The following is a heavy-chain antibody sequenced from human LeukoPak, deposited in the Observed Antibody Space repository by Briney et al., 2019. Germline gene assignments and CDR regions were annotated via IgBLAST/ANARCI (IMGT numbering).Heavy chain of an antibody. CDR3: ARAYYGSGSYYNPGWFDP. CDR1: GYTFTGYY. J-gene: IGHJ5*02. D-gene: IGHD3-10*01. V-gene: IGHV1-2*02. Sequence: ASVKVSCKASGYTFTGYYMHWVRQAPGQGLEWMGWINPNSGGTNYAQKFQGRVTMTRNTSISTAYMELSSLRSEDTAVYYCARAYYGSGSYYNPGWFDPWGQGTLVTVSS. CDR2: INPNSGGT.